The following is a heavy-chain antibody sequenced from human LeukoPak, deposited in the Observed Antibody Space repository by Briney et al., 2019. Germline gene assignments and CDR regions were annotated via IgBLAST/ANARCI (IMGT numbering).Heavy chain of an antibody. Sequence: PGGSLRLSCAASGFTFSSYGMNWVRQAPGKGLDWVSYISRSGTNIYYAESVKGRFTISRDNAKKSLYLQMNSLRVEDTAVYYCARMGGNLSRWGQGTLVTVSS. J-gene: IGHJ4*02. CDR1: GFTFSSYG. CDR2: ISRSGTNI. CDR3: ARMGGNLSR. V-gene: IGHV3-48*04. D-gene: IGHD1-26*01.